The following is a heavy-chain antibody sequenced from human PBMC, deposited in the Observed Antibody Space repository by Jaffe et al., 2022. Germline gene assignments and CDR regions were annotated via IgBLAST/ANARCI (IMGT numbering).Heavy chain of an antibody. V-gene: IGHV1-69*01. Sequence: QVQLVQSGAEVKKPGSSVKVSCKASGGTFSSYAISWVRQAPGQGLEWMGGIIPIFGTANYAQKFQGRVTITADESTSTAYMELSSLRSEDTAVYYCARDLGCSGGSCYIHATSVYYYMDVWGKGTTVTVSS. J-gene: IGHJ6*03. D-gene: IGHD2-15*01. CDR2: IIPIFGTA. CDR3: ARDLGCSGGSCYIHATSVYYYMDV. CDR1: GGTFSSYA.